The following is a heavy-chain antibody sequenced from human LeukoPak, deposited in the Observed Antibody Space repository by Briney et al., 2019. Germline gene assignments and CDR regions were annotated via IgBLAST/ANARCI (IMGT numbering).Heavy chain of an antibody. CDR1: GGSISSTIYY. CDR2: IYYRGST. D-gene: IGHD6-19*01. Sequence: SETLSLTCTVSGGSISSTIYYWGWIRQPPGKGLEWIGSIYYRGSTYYNPSLKSRVAISVDTSKNQFSLKLSSVTAADTAVYYCARDSRSGWGNWFDPWGQGTLVTVSS. V-gene: IGHV4-39*07. CDR3: ARDSRSGWGNWFDP. J-gene: IGHJ5*02.